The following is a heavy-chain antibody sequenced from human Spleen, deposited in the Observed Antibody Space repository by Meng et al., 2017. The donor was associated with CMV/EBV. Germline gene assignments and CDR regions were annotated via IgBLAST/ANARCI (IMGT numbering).Heavy chain of an antibody. CDR1: GFPFSSYA. V-gene: IGHV3-23*03. Sequence: CAASGFPFSSYAMSWVRQAPGKGLEWVSVIYSGGSSTYYADSVKGRFTISRDNSTNKLCLQMSSLRAEDTALYYCAKVSSNYDWFDPWGQGTLVTVSS. J-gene: IGHJ5*02. CDR2: IYSGGSST. CDR3: AKVSSNYDWFDP. D-gene: IGHD4-11*01.